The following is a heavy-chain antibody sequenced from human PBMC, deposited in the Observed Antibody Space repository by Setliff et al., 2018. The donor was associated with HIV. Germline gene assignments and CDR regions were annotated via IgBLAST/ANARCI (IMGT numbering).Heavy chain of an antibody. Sequence: ENLSLTCSVSGGPISSSRPYWGWIRQPPGKGLEGIGSIYESGITYYNPSLKRRVTIFVDTSKNQFSLKLSFVTAADTAVYYCARWGGPGLQLVPFDYWGQGTLVTVSS. D-gene: IGHD6-13*01. CDR2: IYESGIT. CDR1: GGPISSSRPY. V-gene: IGHV4-39*01. CDR3: ARWGGPGLQLVPFDY. J-gene: IGHJ4*02.